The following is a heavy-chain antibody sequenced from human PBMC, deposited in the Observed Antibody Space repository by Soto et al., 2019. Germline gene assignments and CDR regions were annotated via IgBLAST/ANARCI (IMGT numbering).Heavy chain of an antibody. Sequence: EVQLVESGGGLVQPGGSLRLSCAASGFTVSSNYMSWVRQAPGKGLEWVSVIYSGGSAYYADSVKGRFTISRDNSKNTLYLQMNSLRAEDTAVYYCASLPHCSGGSCYPWDYYYYMDVWGKGTTVTVSS. CDR1: GFTVSSNY. CDR3: ASLPHCSGGSCYPWDYYYYMDV. V-gene: IGHV3-66*01. CDR2: IYSGGSA. D-gene: IGHD2-15*01. J-gene: IGHJ6*03.